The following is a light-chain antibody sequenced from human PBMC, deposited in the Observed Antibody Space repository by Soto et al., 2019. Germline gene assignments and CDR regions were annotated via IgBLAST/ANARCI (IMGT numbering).Light chain of an antibody. Sequence: LAPGESATLSCRASQAVSSTYLVWYQQKPGLAPRLLIYGASSRAPGISDRFSGSGSGTDFTLTISRLEPEDFAVYYCHQCGNSWWTFGEGTKVDIK. V-gene: IGKV3-20*01. CDR2: GAS. CDR3: HQCGNSWWT. J-gene: IGKJ1*01. CDR1: QAVSSTY.